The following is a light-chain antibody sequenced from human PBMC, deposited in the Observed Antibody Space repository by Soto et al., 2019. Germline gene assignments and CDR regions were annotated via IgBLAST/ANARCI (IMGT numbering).Light chain of an antibody. CDR3: QQRSNWPPLT. CDR1: QSISSY. Sequence: PGERATLSCRASQSISSYLAWYQQKPGQAPRLLIYDASNRATGIPARFSGSGSGTDFTLTISSLEPEDFAVYYCQQRSNWPPLTFGGGTKVEIK. V-gene: IGKV3-11*01. CDR2: DAS. J-gene: IGKJ4*01.